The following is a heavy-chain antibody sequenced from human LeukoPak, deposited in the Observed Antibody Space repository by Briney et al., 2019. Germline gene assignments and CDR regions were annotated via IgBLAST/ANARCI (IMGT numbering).Heavy chain of an antibody. J-gene: IGHJ6*02. CDR3: AKPLNYYYGMDV. V-gene: IGHV3-9*01. CDR1: GFSFSNAW. CDR2: ISWSGGSI. Sequence: GGSLRLSCAASGFSFSNAWMNWVRQAPGKGLEWVSGISWSGGSIGYADSVKGRFTISRDNAKNSLYLQMNSLRAEDTALYYCAKPLNYYYGMDVWGQGTTVTVSS.